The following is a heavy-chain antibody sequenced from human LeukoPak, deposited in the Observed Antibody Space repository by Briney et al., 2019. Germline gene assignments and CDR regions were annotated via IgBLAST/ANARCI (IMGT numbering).Heavy chain of an antibody. CDR2: IYHRGST. V-gene: IGHV4-4*02. CDR3: ARDRLSSSGWFDY. J-gene: IGHJ4*02. D-gene: IGHD6-19*01. CDR1: GGSISSSNW. Sequence: SETLSLTCAVSGGSISSSNWWSWVRQPPGKGLEWIGEIYHRGSTNYNPSLKSRVTISVDKSKNQFSLKLSSVTAADTAVYYCARDRLSSSGWFDYWGQGTLVTVSS.